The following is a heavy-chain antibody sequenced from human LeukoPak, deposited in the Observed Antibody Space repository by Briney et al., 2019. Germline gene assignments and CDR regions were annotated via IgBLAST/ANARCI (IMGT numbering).Heavy chain of an antibody. D-gene: IGHD3-3*01. Sequence: PSETLSLTCTVSGVSMSSGSYYWSWISDHPGKGLEWIGFTYYSGSADYNPSLKSRVTISVATSENQFSLKLSSVTAADTAVYYCARGEKRFLERFLDTFDIWGQGTVVTVSS. CDR2: TYYSGSA. CDR3: ARGEKRFLERFLDTFDI. V-gene: IGHV4-31*03. CDR1: GVSMSSGSYY. J-gene: IGHJ3*02.